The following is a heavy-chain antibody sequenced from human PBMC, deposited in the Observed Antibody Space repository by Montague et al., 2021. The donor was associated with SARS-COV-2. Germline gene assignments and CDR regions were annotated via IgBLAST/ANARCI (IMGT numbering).Heavy chain of an antibody. D-gene: IGHD3-22*01. CDR2: IYYSGST. V-gene: IGHV4-31*03. J-gene: IGHJ2*01. Sequence: TLSLTCTVSGGSISSGGYYWSWIRQPPGKGLEWIGYIYYSGSTYYNPSLKSRVTISVDTSKNQFSLKMSSVTAADTAVYYCARSPEPMIILVITSLNWYFDLWDRGTLVTVSS. CDR1: GGSISSGGYY. CDR3: ARSPEPMIILVITSLNWYFDL.